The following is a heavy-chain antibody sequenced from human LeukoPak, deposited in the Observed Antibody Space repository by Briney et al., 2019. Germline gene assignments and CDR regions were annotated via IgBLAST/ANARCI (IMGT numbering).Heavy chain of an antibody. CDR1: GGSFSGYY. Sequence: TSETLSLTCAVYGGSFSGYYWSWIRQPPGKGLEWIGEINHSGSTNYSPSLKSRVTISVDTSKNQFSLKLSSVTAADTAVYYCARADYFIAAAAFDIWGQGTMVTVSS. CDR3: ARADYFIAAAAFDI. V-gene: IGHV4-34*01. J-gene: IGHJ3*02. D-gene: IGHD6-13*01. CDR2: INHSGST.